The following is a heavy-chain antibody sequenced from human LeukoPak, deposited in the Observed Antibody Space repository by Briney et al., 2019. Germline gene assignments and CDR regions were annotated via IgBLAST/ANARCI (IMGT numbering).Heavy chain of an antibody. V-gene: IGHV3-30*02. D-gene: IGHD5-24*01. CDR2: IRNDGSNK. J-gene: IGHJ4*02. CDR3: AKDQRWLQLGSFDY. CDR1: GFTFSSYG. Sequence: PGGSLRLSCAASGFTFSSYGMHWVRQAPGKGLEWVAFIRNDGSNKYYADSVKGRFTISRDNSKNTLYLQMNSLRAEDTAVLYCAKDQRWLQLGSFDYWGQGALVTVSS.